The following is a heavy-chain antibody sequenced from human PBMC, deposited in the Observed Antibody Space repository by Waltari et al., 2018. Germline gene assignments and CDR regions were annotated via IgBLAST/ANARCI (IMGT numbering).Heavy chain of an antibody. J-gene: IGHJ6*02. CDR3: ARGGYQYYGSANYYVYSNGMDV. CDR2: INQDGSGR. CDR1: GFIFERHW. V-gene: IGHV3-7*01. Sequence: EVKLVESGGGLVQPGGSLSLSGVDPGFIFERHWLTWVRQAPGKGLEWVANINQDGSGRYYVDSVKGRFTISRDNAKNSVDLQMDNLRVEDTAVYYCARGGYQYYGSANYYVYSNGMDVWGPGATVTVSS. D-gene: IGHD3-10*01.